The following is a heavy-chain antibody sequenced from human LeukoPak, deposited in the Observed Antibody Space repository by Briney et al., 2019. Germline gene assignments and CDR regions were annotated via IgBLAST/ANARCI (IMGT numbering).Heavy chain of an antibody. CDR3: QCYEGVAGALYGMDV. J-gene: IGHJ6*02. Sequence: SETLSLTCAVYGGSFSGYYWSWIRQPPGKGLEWIGEINHSGSTNYNPSLKSRVTISVDTSKNQFSLRLRSVTAADTAIYYCQCYEGVAGALYGMDVWGQGTTVTVSS. CDR2: INHSGST. CDR1: GGSFSGYY. D-gene: IGHD6-19*01. V-gene: IGHV4-34*01.